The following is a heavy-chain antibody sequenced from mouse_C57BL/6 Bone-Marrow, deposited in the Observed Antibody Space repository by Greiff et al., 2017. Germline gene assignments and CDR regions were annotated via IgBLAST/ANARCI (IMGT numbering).Heavy chain of an antibody. CDR3: AREEAIVTTCFDY. CDR2: IDPEDGET. CDR1: GFNIKDYY. V-gene: IGHV14-2*01. D-gene: IGHD2-5*01. J-gene: IGHJ2*01. Sequence: EVMLVESGAELVKPGASVKLPCTASGFNIKDYYMHWVKQRTEQGLEWIGRIDPEDGETKYAPKFQGKATITADTSSNTAYLQLSSLTSEDTAVYYCAREEAIVTTCFDYWGQGTTLTVSS.